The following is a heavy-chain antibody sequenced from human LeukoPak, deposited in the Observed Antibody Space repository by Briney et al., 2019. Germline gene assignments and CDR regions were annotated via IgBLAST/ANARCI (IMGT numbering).Heavy chain of an antibody. J-gene: IGHJ6*03. Sequence: SETLSLTCSVSDDAISNVTYYWGWIRQPPGKGLEWIGSIYFSGSTYYNPSLKSRVTISVDTSKNQFSLKLSSVTAGDTAVYYCAREDCSGGSCYSFYYYYYMDVWGKGTTVTVSS. CDR3: AREDCSGGSCYSFYYYYYMDV. V-gene: IGHV4-39*02. CDR1: DDAISNVTYY. CDR2: IYFSGST. D-gene: IGHD2-15*01.